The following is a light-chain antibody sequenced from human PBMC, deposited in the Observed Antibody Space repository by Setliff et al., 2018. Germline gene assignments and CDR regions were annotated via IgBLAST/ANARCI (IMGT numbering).Light chain of an antibody. J-gene: IGLJ3*02. CDR1: SSDVGGYNY. CDR3: CSYAGSDV. CDR2: DVS. V-gene: IGLV2-11*01. Sequence: QSALTQPRSVSGSPGQSVTISCTGTSSDVGGYNYVSWYQQHPGKAPKLMIYDVSKRPSGVPDRFSGSKSGNTASLTISGLQAEDEADYYCCSYAGSDVFGGGTKGTVL.